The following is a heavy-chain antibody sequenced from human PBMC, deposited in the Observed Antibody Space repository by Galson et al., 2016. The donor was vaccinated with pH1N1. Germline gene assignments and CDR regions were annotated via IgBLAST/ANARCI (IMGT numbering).Heavy chain of an antibody. D-gene: IGHD5-12*01. V-gene: IGHV3-48*01. J-gene: IGHJ6*03. Sequence: SLRLSCAASGFSFSNYGMNWVRQAPGKGLEWISYISNSDTTYNARSVKGRFTISRDNAKRSVYLQMDKLRVEDTAVYYCARAGIVAPGKATPYYYYYYYMDVWGKGTTVTVSS. CDR1: GFSFSNYG. CDR2: ISNSDTT. CDR3: ARAGIVAPGKATPYYYYYYYMDV.